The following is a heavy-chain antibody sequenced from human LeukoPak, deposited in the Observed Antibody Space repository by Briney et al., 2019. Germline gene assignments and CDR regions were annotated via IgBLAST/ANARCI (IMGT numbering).Heavy chain of an antibody. D-gene: IGHD1-1*01. J-gene: IGHJ4*02. CDR3: ARDLGTPSDY. CDR1: GFTFSSYE. Sequence: GGSLRLSCAASGFTFSSYEMNWVRQAPGKGLEWVSYISSSGSTIYYADSAKGRFTISRDNAKNSLYLQMNSLRAEDTAVYYCARDLGTPSDYWGQGTLVTVSS. V-gene: IGHV3-48*03. CDR2: ISSSGSTI.